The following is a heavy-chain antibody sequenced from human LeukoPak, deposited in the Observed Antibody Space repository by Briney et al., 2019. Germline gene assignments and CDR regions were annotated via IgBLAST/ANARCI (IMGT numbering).Heavy chain of an antibody. Sequence: GGSLRLSCAASGFTFSSYSMNWVRQAPGKGLEWVSYISSSSSTIYYADSVKGRFTISRDNAKNSLYLQMNSLRAEDTAVYYCAKELYSSSSGPLDYWGQGTLVTVSS. CDR3: AKELYSSSSGPLDY. D-gene: IGHD6-6*01. CDR1: GFTFSSYS. J-gene: IGHJ4*02. CDR2: ISSSSSTI. V-gene: IGHV3-48*01.